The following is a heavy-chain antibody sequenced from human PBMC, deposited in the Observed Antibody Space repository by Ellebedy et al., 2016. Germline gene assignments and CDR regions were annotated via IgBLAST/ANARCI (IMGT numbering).Heavy chain of an antibody. CDR1: GFTFNDYS. Sequence: GGSLRLSXVGSGFTFNDYSMNWVRQAPGKGLEWISYISTRSSSIYYADSVKGRFTISRDNAKNSLFLQMNSLTVEDTAVYYCARFGFGGGNHYFAMDVWGQGTTVTVSS. CDR2: ISTRSSSI. V-gene: IGHV3-48*01. CDR3: ARFGFGGGNHYFAMDV. J-gene: IGHJ6*02. D-gene: IGHD4-23*01.